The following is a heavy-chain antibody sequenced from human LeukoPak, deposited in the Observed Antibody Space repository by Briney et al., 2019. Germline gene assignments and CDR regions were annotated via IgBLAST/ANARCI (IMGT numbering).Heavy chain of an antibody. Sequence: GSLRLSCAASGFTFSSYAMSWVRRGPGKGLEWVSSISGSGGNTYYAQSVKGRFTISRDNSENTLYLQMDTLRADDTALYFCAKDPYNTAVANTNGWFDPWGQGTLVTVSS. CDR1: GFTFSSYA. D-gene: IGHD6-19*01. CDR2: ISGSGGNT. J-gene: IGHJ5*02. CDR3: AKDPYNTAVANTNGWFDP. V-gene: IGHV3-23*01.